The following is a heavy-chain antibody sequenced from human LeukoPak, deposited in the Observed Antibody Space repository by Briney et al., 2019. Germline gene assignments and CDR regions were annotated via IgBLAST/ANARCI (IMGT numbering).Heavy chain of an antibody. CDR2: IYYSGST. Sequence: SETLSLTCTVSGGSISSGSYYWSWIRQPPGKGLEWIGYIYYSGSTNYNPSLKSRVTISVDTSKNQFSLKLSSVTAADTAVYYCARRRHWNYDYWGQGTLVTVSS. CDR1: GGSISSGSYY. V-gene: IGHV4-61*01. J-gene: IGHJ4*02. D-gene: IGHD1-7*01. CDR3: ARRRHWNYDY.